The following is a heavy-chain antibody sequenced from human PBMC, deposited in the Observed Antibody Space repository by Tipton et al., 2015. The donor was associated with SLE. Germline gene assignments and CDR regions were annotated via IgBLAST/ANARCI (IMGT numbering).Heavy chain of an antibody. CDR1: GGSISSHY. V-gene: IGHV4-59*08. CDR2: IYYSGST. CDR3: ARLLYGSGSYPFDY. Sequence: TLSLTCTVSGGSISSHYWSWIRQPPGKGLEWIGYIYYSGSTYYNPSLKSRFTISVDTSKNQFSLKLSSVTAADTAVYYCARLLYGSGSYPFDYWGQGTLVTVSS. J-gene: IGHJ4*02. D-gene: IGHD3-10*01.